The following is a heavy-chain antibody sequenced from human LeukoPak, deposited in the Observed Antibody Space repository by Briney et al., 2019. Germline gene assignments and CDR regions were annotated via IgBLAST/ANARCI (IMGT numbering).Heavy chain of an antibody. CDR2: FDPEDGET. D-gene: IGHD3-10*01. J-gene: IGHJ4*02. CDR1: GYTLTELS. Sequence: ASVKVSCKFSGYTLTELSMHWVRQAPGKGLEWMGSFDPEDGETIYSQKFQGRVTMTEDTSTDTAYMELSSLRSEDTAVYFCAAKRELHLYFFDYWGQGTLVTVSS. CDR3: AAKRELHLYFFDY. V-gene: IGHV1-24*01.